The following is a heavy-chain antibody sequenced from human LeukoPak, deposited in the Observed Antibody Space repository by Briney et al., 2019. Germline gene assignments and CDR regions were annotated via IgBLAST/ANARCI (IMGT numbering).Heavy chain of an antibody. V-gene: IGHV3-23*01. J-gene: IGHJ4*02. Sequence: GGSLRLSCAASGFTFSSYAMSWVRQAPGKGLEWVSGLSASGGLTYYADSVMGRFTISRDNSKNTLYLQMNSLRADDTAVYYCAKGGSSYSEMDYWGQGTLVTVSS. CDR3: AKGGSSYSEMDY. CDR1: GFTFSSYA. D-gene: IGHD4-11*01. CDR2: LSASGGLT.